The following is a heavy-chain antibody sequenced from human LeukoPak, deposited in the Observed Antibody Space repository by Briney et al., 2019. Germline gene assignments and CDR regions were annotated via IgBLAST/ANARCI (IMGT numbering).Heavy chain of an antibody. Sequence: PGGSRRLSFLASGFTFSDYFMSWIRKAPGKGLEWLSFINSAGDNIYYADSVKGRFTISRDNAKKTLYLEMNSLRMEDTAIYYCATSRVFDHWGQGTLVTVSS. CDR1: GFTFSDYF. J-gene: IGHJ4*02. CDR3: ATSRVFDH. V-gene: IGHV3-11*04. CDR2: INSAGDNI.